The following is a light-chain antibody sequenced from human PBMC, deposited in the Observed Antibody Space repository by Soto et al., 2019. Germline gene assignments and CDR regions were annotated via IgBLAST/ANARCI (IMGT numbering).Light chain of an antibody. CDR2: SNN. CDR1: TSNIGGTNY. J-gene: IGLJ3*02. V-gene: IGLV1-47*02. Sequence: QSVLTQPPSASGTPGQRVFISCSGSTSNIGGTNYAYWYQQLPGAAPKLLMHSNNLRPSGVPERISGSKSGTSASLAISGLRSEDEAVYYCASWDDSLSGHWVFGGGTKVTVL. CDR3: ASWDDSLSGHWV.